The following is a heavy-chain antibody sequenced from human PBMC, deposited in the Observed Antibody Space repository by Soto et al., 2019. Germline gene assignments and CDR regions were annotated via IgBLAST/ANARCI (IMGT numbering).Heavy chain of an antibody. CDR1: GGSFSGYY. V-gene: IGHV4-34*01. J-gene: IGHJ4*02. CDR3: ARAHCGGDCYSGVDY. D-gene: IGHD2-21*02. Sequence: SETLSLTCAVYGGSFSGYYWTWIRQPPGTGLEWIGEINHSGSTNYNPSLKSRVTISVDTSKNQFSLKLTSVTAADTAVYYCARAHCGGDCYSGVDYWGQGTLVTVSS. CDR2: INHSGST.